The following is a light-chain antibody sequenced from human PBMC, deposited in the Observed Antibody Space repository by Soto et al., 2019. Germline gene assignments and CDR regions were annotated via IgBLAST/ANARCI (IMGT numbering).Light chain of an antibody. CDR1: TSNIGNNY. CDR2: DTN. J-gene: IGLJ2*01. Sequence: QSVLTQPPSVSAAPGQQVTISCSGETSNIGNNYVSWYQQLPGAAPKLLIYDTNNRPSEIPDRFSCSRSGTSATLAITGLQTGDEGVYYCGAWDSSLSGVLFGGGTKLTVL. V-gene: IGLV1-51*01. CDR3: GAWDSSLSGVL.